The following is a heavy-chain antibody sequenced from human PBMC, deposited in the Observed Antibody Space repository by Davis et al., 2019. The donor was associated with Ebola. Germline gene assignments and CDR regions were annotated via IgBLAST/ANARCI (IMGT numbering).Heavy chain of an antibody. CDR1: GYTFTGYY. V-gene: IGHV1-2*06. Sequence: SVKVSCKASGYTFTGYYIHWVRQAPAQGLEWMGRINPYSGGTNYAQKFLGRVTMTRDTSISTTYLELSRLRSDETAVYYCASVPPGYDYAMDVWGKGTTVTVSP. CDR3: ASVPPGYDYAMDV. CDR2: INPYSGGT. D-gene: IGHD6-6*01. J-gene: IGHJ6*04.